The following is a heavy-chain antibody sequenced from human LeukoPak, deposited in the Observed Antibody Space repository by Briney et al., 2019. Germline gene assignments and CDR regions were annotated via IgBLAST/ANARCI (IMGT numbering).Heavy chain of an antibody. Sequence: PGGSLRLSCAASGFTFSSYAMSWVRQGPGKGLEWVSAISGSGGSTYYADSVKGRFTISRDNSKNTLYLQMNSLRAEDTAVYYCAKADSSGYQGGGYFDYWGQGTLVTVSS. CDR2: ISGSGGST. J-gene: IGHJ4*02. CDR1: GFTFSSYA. V-gene: IGHV3-23*01. CDR3: AKADSSGYQGGGYFDY. D-gene: IGHD3-22*01.